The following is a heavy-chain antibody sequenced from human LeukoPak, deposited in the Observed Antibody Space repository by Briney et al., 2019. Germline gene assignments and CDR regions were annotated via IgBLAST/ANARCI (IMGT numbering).Heavy chain of an antibody. CDR2: ITGSSSYI. Sequence: GGSLSLSCAASGLSFRSYSMDWVRQAPGKGLEWVSSITGSSSYISYADSVKGRFTISRDNAENSLFLQMNSLRPEDTAVYFCARDRLEGGETFDSWGQGTLVTVSS. CDR1: GLSFRSYS. V-gene: IGHV3-21*01. CDR3: ARDRLEGGETFDS. J-gene: IGHJ4*02. D-gene: IGHD1-1*01.